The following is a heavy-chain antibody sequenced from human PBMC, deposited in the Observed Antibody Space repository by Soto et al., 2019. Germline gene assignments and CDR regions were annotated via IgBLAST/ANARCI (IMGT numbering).Heavy chain of an antibody. J-gene: IGHJ4*02. CDR3: ARVAYFISTSCSYFDY. CDR1: GFTFSDYY. V-gene: IGHV3-11*06. Sequence: EGSVRLSCAASGFTFSDYYISWIGQASGNRLAWVPYVSSSSSYTNYADSVKGRFTISRDNAKNSLYLQMNSLRAEDTAVYYCARVAYFISTSCSYFDYQGQRPLRTVSS. D-gene: IGHD2-2*01. CDR2: VSSSSSYT.